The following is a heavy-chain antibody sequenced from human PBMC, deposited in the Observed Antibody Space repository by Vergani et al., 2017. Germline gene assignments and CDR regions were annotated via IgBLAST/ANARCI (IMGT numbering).Heavy chain of an antibody. CDR3: ARLSYDTTPYLQGGYDC. J-gene: IGHJ4*02. CDR1: GFTFSAYP. D-gene: IGHD3-22*01. CDR2: ISARYPST. V-gene: IGHV3-23*01. Sequence: EVQLLQSGGGVIQPGGSVRLSCAASGFTFSAYPMTWVRQAPGKGLEWVSAISARYPSTYYADSVKGRFTISRDNSKNMLYLQRNSLRAEDTAVYYCARLSYDTTPYLQGGYDCWGQGTLVSVSS.